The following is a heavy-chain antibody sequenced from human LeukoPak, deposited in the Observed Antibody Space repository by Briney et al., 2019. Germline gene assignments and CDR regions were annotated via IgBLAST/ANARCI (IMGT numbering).Heavy chain of an antibody. CDR3: ARDPYSSSWGGGGYYFDY. CDR2: ISAYNGNT. CDR1: GYTFTSYG. Sequence: GASVKVSCKASGYTFTSYGISWVRQAPGQGLEWMGWISAYNGNTNYAQKFQGRVTMTRDTSISTAYMELSRLRSDDTAVYYCARDPYSSSWGGGGYYFDYWGQGTLVTVSS. D-gene: IGHD6-13*01. V-gene: IGHV1-18*01. J-gene: IGHJ4*02.